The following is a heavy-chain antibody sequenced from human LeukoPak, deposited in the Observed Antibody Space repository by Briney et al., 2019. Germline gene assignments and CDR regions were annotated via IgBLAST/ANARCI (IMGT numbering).Heavy chain of an antibody. Sequence: PGGSLRLSCAASECTFSSYWMSWVRQAPGKGLEWVASIKQDGSEKYYVDSVKGRFTISRDNAKNSLYLQMNSLRAEDTALYYCARAPGEGWFDPWGQGTLVTVS. D-gene: IGHD4-17*01. J-gene: IGHJ5*02. CDR3: ARAPGEGWFDP. CDR1: ECTFSSYW. V-gene: IGHV3-7*01. CDR2: IKQDGSEK.